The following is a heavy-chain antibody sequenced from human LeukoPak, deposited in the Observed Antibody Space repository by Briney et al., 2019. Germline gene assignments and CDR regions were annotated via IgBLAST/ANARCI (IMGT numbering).Heavy chain of an antibody. V-gene: IGHV4-4*07. J-gene: IGHJ3*02. CDR3: ARGRYCSADICSGGDAFDI. Sequence: PSETLSLTCTVSGGSINNYYWSWIRQPAGKGLEWIGRIYTRGSTNYNPSLKSRVTMSVDTSKNQFSLRLSSVTAADTAVYYCARGRYCSADICSGGDAFDIWGQGTMVSVSS. D-gene: IGHD2-15*01. CDR2: IYTRGST. CDR1: GGSINNYY.